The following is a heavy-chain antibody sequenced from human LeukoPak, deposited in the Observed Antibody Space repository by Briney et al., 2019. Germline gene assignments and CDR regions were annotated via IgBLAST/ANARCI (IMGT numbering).Heavy chain of an antibody. CDR3: AIISTYSSSSQPFDY. CDR1: GYTFTNYY. CDR2: INPSGGST. V-gene: IGHV1-46*01. J-gene: IGHJ4*02. D-gene: IGHD6-6*01. Sequence: ASVKVSCKASGYTFTNYYIHWVRQAPGQGLEWMGLINPSGGSTSYAQKFQGRVTMTRDMSTSTVYMELSSLRSEDTAVYYCAIISTYSSSSQPFDYWGQGTLVTVSS.